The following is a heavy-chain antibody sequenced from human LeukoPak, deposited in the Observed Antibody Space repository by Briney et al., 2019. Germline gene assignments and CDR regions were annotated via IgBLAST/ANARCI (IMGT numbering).Heavy chain of an antibody. D-gene: IGHD3-10*01. CDR3: ATGPKGSGSYYNTKSLFFDY. Sequence: GATVKISCKASGYTFTDYYMHWGQQAPGKGLEWMGRVDPEDGETIYAEKFQGRVTITADTSTDTAYMEQSSLRAEDTAVYYCATGPKGSGSYYNTKSLFFDYWGQGTLVTVSS. V-gene: IGHV1-69-2*01. J-gene: IGHJ4*02. CDR1: GYTFTDYY. CDR2: VDPEDGET.